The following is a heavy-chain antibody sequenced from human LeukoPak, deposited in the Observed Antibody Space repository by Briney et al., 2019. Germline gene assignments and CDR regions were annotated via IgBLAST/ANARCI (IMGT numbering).Heavy chain of an antibody. CDR3: AKGGYCSSTSCYTSWFDP. Sequence: PGGSLRLSCAASGFTFSSYAMSWVRQAPGKGLEWVSAISGSGGSTYYADSVKGRFTISRDNSKNTLYLQMSSLRAEDTAVYYCAKGGYCSSTSCYTSWFDPWGQGTLVTVSS. CDR2: ISGSGGST. D-gene: IGHD2-2*02. V-gene: IGHV3-23*01. J-gene: IGHJ5*02. CDR1: GFTFSSYA.